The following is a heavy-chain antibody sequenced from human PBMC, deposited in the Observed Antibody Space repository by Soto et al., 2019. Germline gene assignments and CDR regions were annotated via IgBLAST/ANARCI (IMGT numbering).Heavy chain of an antibody. J-gene: IGHJ4*02. CDR2: IYYSGST. CDR3: ASASSALTPGWFDY. V-gene: IGHV4-30-4*01. Sequence: QVQLQESGPGLVKPSQTLSLTCTVSGGSISSGDFYWSWIRKPPGKGLEWIGYIYYSGSTYYNPSLKSRLTISVDTSKNQFSLRLRSVTAADTAVYYCASASSALTPGWFDYWGQGTLVTVSS. D-gene: IGHD3-3*01. CDR1: GGSISSGDFY.